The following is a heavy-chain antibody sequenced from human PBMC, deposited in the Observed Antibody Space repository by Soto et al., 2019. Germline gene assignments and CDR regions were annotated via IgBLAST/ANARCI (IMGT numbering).Heavy chain of an antibody. CDR2: ISSSGGTI. CDR3: ARDKGLNYYYYYGMDV. V-gene: IGHV3-11*01. CDR1: GFTFSDYY. D-gene: IGHD3-16*01. Sequence: GGSLRLSCAASGFTFSDYYMNWIRQAPGKGLEWVSYISSSGGTIYYADSVKGRFTISRDNAKNSLYLQMNSLRAEDTAVYYCARDKGLNYYYYYGMDVWGQGTTVTVSS. J-gene: IGHJ6*02.